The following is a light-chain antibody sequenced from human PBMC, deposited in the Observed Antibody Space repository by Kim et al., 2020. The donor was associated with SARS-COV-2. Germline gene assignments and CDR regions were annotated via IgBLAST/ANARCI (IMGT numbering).Light chain of an antibody. CDR1: SSNIGSNA. CDR3: AAWDDSLNGWV. J-gene: IGLJ3*02. V-gene: IGLV1-44*01. Sequence: GQRVTVACSGASSNIGSNAVNWCKQLPGTAPKLLIYSNNQRPAGVPDRFAGSKSGTSASLAISGLQSEDEADYYCAAWDDSLNGWVFGGGTKLTVL. CDR2: SNN.